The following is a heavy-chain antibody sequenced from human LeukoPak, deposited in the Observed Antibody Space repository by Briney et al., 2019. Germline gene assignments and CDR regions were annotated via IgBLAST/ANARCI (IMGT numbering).Heavy chain of an antibody. V-gene: IGHV3-7*01. CDR3: ARAVGALDN. D-gene: IGHD1-26*01. CDR2: IKQDGSQK. CDR1: GFTFSSYW. J-gene: IGHJ4*02. Sequence: GGSLRLSCAASGFTFSSYWMSWVRQAPGKGLEWVANIKQDGSQKYYVDSVKGRFTISRDNAKNSLYPQMNSLRAEDAAVYYCARAVGALDNWGQGTLVTVSS.